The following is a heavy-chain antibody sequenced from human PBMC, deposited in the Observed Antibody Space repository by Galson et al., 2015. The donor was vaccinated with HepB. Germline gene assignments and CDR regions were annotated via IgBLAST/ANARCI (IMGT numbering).Heavy chain of an antibody. CDR3: AKYPLSSRRGVFDL. CDR1: GFTFSSYA. Sequence: SLRLSCAASGFTFSSYAISWVRQAPGKGLEWVSTISGGADATYYADSVKGRFTISRDNSKNTLYLRMDGLRAEDTAVFFCAKYPLSSRRGVFDLWGQGTLVTVSS. D-gene: IGHD2-2*01. CDR2: ISGGADAT. J-gene: IGHJ4*02. V-gene: IGHV3-23*01.